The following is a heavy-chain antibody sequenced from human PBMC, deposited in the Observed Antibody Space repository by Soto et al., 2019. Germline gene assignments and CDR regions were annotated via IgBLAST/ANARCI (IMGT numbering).Heavy chain of an antibody. J-gene: IGHJ6*02. V-gene: IGHV3-74*01. CDR2: INSDGSST. CDR1: GSTFSNDW. Sequence: EVQLVESGGGLLQPGGSLRLSCAVSGSTFSNDWMHWVRQAPGKGLVWVSHINSDGSSTNYAGFVKGRFTIARDNAKNTVYLQMNSLRAEDTAVYYCARDRSYSLDFWGQGTTVTVSS. CDR3: ARDRSYSLDF.